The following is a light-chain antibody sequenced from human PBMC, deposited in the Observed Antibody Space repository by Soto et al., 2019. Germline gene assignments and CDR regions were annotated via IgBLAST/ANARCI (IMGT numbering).Light chain of an antibody. V-gene: IGKV1-5*01. CDR1: QSISNW. Sequence: DIQMTQSPSTLSASVGDRVTITCRASQSISNWLAWYQQRPGKAPKLLIYDASTLESWVPSRFSGSGSGTEFTLTISGRRPDDFATYYCQQYNTYAYTFGQGTKLEIK. CDR3: QQYNTYAYT. CDR2: DAS. J-gene: IGKJ2*01.